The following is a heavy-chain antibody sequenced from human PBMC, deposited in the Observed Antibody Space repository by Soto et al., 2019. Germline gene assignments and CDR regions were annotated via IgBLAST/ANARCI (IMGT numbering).Heavy chain of an antibody. CDR2: INHSGST. Sequence: SETLSLTCAVYGGSFSGYYWSWIRQPPGKGLEWIGEINHSGSTNYNPSLKSRVTISVDTSKNQFSLKLSSVTAADTAVYYCARGGFYYDFWSGRYDDGFDYWGQGTLVTVSS. CDR1: GGSFSGYY. J-gene: IGHJ4*02. D-gene: IGHD3-3*01. CDR3: ARGGFYYDFWSGRYDDGFDY. V-gene: IGHV4-34*01.